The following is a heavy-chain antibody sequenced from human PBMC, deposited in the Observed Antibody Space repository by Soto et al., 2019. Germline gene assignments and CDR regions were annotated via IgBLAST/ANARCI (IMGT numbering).Heavy chain of an antibody. J-gene: IGHJ4*02. V-gene: IGHV1-24*01. CDR1: GYTLTELS. CDR3: APLYLPIVPAAIYAAY. Sequence: ASVKVSCKVSGYTLTELSMHWVRQAPGKGLEWMGGFDPEDGETIYAQKFQGRVTMTEDTSTDTAYMELSSLRSEDTAVYYCAPLYLPIVPAAIYAAYWGQGTLVTVSS. CDR2: FDPEDGET. D-gene: IGHD2-2*01.